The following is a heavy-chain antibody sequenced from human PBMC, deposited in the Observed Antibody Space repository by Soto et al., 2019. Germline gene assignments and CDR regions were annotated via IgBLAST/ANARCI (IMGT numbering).Heavy chain of an antibody. CDR1: GFTFSTHA. J-gene: IGHJ4*02. D-gene: IGHD6-13*01. V-gene: IGHV3-30-3*01. CDR2: VSFDGSNK. CDR3: ARDQTGITTAGGGRIDH. Sequence: QVQLVESGGGVVQPGRSLRLSCAASGFTFSTHAMHWVRQAPGKGLECVAIVSFDGSNKYYADSVQGRFTISRDNSKNTLYLQMSGLTPEDTAFYYCARDQTGITTAGGGRIDHWGQGPLVTVSS.